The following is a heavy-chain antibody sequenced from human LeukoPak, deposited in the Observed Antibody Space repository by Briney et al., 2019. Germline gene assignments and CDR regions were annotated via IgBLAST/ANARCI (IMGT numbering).Heavy chain of an antibody. CDR2: IYTSWST. D-gene: IGHD1-26*01. CDR1: GSSISSYY. V-gene: IGHV4-4*09. J-gene: IGHJ6*03. Sequence: SETLSLTCTVSGSSISSYYWSWIRQPPGKGLAWIGYIYTSWSTNYNPSLKSRVTISVDTSKNQFSLKLSSVTAADTAVYYCARRNGGSQAGRGNYYYYYYMDVWGKGTTVTVSS. CDR3: ARRNGGSQAGRGNYYYYYYMDV.